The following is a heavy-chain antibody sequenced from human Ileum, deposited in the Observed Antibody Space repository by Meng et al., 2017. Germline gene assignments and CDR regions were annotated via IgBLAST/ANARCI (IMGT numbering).Heavy chain of an antibody. CDR3: ARHGHFTPDKYYFDY. Sequence: QLQLQESGPGLVKPSETLSLTCTVPGDSVSSGSYYWVWIRQPPGKALEWIGAVYFTGYTYYGPSLTGRGTISVDTSRNQFSLKLNSVTAADTALYFCARHGHFTPDKYYFDYWGQGTLVTVSS. J-gene: IGHJ4*02. CDR2: VYFTGYT. CDR1: GDSVSSGSYY. D-gene: IGHD3-3*02. V-gene: IGHV4-39*01.